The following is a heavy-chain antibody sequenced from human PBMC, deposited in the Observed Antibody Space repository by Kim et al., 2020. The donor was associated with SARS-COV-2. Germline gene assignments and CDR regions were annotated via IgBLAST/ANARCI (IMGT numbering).Heavy chain of an antibody. J-gene: IGHJ6*02. CDR3: ATKAGPYGSGSDIHWWGYYYGMDV. CDR1: GYTFTSYG. CDR2: ISAYNGNT. D-gene: IGHD3-10*01. Sequence: ASVKVSCKASGYTFTSYGISWVRQAPGQGLEWMGWISAYNGNTNYAQKLQGRVTMTTDTSTSTAYMELRSLRSDDTAVYYCATKAGPYGSGSDIHWWGYYYGMDVWGQGTTVTVSS. V-gene: IGHV1-18*01.